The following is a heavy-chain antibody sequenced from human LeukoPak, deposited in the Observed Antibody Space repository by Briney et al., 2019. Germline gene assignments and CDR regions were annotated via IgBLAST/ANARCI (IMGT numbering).Heavy chain of an antibody. CDR2: IYYSGST. Sequence: SETLSLTCTVSGGSISSYYWSWIRQPPGKGLECIGYIYYSGSTNYNPSLKSRVTISVDTSKNQFSLKLSSVTAADTAVYYCARRTYFYDSSGYYFDYWGQGTLVSVSS. CDR1: GGSISSYY. J-gene: IGHJ4*02. CDR3: ARRTYFYDSSGYYFDY. D-gene: IGHD3-22*01. V-gene: IGHV4-59*01.